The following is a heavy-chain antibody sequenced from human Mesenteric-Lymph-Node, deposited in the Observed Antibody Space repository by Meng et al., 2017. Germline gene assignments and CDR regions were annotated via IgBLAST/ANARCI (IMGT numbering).Heavy chain of an antibody. CDR2: FDPEDGET. D-gene: IGHD6-19*01. CDR1: GYTLTELS. CDR3: ATDQRGSGWYFAFDI. Sequence: ASVKVSCKVSGYTLTELSMHWVRQAPGKGLEWMGGFDPEDGETIYAQKFQGRVTMTEDTSTDTAYMELGSLRSEDTAVYYCATDQRGSGWYFAFDIWGQGTMVTVSS. V-gene: IGHV1-24*01. J-gene: IGHJ3*02.